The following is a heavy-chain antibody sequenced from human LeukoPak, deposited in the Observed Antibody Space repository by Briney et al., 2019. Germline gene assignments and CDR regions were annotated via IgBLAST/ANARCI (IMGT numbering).Heavy chain of an antibody. J-gene: IGHJ3*02. CDR1: GFTFDDYG. CDR2: ISGSGGST. D-gene: IGHD3-10*01. CDR3: AKDQLLWFGELERGAFDI. V-gene: IGHV3-23*01. Sequence: GGSLRLSCAASGFTFDDYGMSWVRQAPGKGLEWVSAISGSGGSTYYADSVKGRFTISRDNSKNTLYLQMNSLRAEDTAVYYCAKDQLLWFGELERGAFDIWGQGTMVTVSS.